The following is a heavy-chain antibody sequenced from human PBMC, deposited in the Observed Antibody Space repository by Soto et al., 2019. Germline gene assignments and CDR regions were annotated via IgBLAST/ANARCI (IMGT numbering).Heavy chain of an antibody. V-gene: IGHV3-74*01. CDR2: INTDGTIT. J-gene: IGHJ4*02. Sequence: EVQLVESGGGLVQPGGSLRLSCTAPQFTFSGYWMHWVRQAPGKGLVWVSHINTDGTITSYADFVKGRFTISRDNAKNTLYLQMNSLGAEDPAVYYCATLSAPSDYWGLGTLVTVSS. CDR1: QFTFSGYW. CDR3: ATLSAPSDY.